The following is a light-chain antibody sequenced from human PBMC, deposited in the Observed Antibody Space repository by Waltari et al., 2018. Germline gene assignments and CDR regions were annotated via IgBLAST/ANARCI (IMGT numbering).Light chain of an antibody. Sequence: DIQMTQSPSSLSASVGDRVTISCRASQSVTGYLNWYEQKPGKPPKLLIYEASRLHSGVPSRFSGSQSGTDFTLTISFLQPEDFATYYCQQSDTNPIAFGQGTRLEIK. CDR2: EAS. V-gene: IGKV1-39*01. CDR3: QQSDTNPIA. CDR1: QSVTGY. J-gene: IGKJ5*01.